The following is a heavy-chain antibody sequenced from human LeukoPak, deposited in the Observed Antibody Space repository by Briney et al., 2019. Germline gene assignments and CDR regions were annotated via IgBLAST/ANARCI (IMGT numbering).Heavy chain of an antibody. CDR2: INTNTGNP. CDR3: ARDLYSGSYYGFDY. Sequence: ASVKVSCKASGYTFTSYAMNWVRQAHGQGLEWMGWINTNTGNPTYAQGFTGRFVFSLDTSVSTAYLQISSLKAEDTAVYYCARDLYSGSYYGFDYWGQGTLVTVSS. D-gene: IGHD1-26*01. CDR1: GYTFTSYA. V-gene: IGHV7-4-1*02. J-gene: IGHJ4*02.